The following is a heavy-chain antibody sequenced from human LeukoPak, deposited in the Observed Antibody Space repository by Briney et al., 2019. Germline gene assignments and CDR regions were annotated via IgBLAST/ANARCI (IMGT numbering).Heavy chain of an antibody. J-gene: IGHJ4*02. CDR3: ARFRQLVDY. Sequence: SETLSLTCTVSGGSITSSDFYWGWVRQPPGEGLEWMGSIHYIGITFYNPSLKSRVTISVDTSKNQFSLKLSSVTAADTAVYYCARFRQLVDYWGQGTLVTVSS. CDR1: GGSITSSDFY. CDR2: IHYIGIT. D-gene: IGHD6-13*01. V-gene: IGHV4-39*01.